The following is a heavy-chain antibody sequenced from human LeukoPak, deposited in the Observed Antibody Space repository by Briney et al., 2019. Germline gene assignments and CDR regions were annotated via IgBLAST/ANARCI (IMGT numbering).Heavy chain of an antibody. CDR1: GFTFSSYE. CDR3: AKDMGATPYDAFDI. D-gene: IGHD1-26*01. Sequence: GGSLRLSCAASGFTFSSYEMNWVRQAPGKGLEWVSYISSSGSTIYYADSVKGRFTISRDNAKNSLYLQMNSLRAEDMALYYCAKDMGATPYDAFDIWGQGTMVTVSS. CDR2: ISSSGSTI. J-gene: IGHJ3*02. V-gene: IGHV3-48*03.